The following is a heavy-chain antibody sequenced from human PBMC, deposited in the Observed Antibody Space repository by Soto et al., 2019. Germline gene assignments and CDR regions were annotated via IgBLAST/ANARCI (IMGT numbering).Heavy chain of an antibody. CDR3: ARYGTRGDW. CDR2: ISSSGLTT. V-gene: IGHV3-48*03. D-gene: IGHD3-10*01. Sequence: GWSLRLSCQASVFNFRMYEMHWVRKAPGKGLEWVSYISSSGLTTYYADFAEARFTISRDNAKDSLYLHLNSLRVGDTAVYYCARYGTRGDWWGLGTQVTVSS. CDR1: VFNFRMYE. J-gene: IGHJ5*01.